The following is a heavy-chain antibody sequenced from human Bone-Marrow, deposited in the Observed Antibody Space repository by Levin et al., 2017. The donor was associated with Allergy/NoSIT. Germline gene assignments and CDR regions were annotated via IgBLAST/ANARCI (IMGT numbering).Heavy chain of an antibody. CDR3: ARGIIGDVRVAHKEAFDI. V-gene: IGHV3-23*01. CDR2: ISGGAEST. D-gene: IGHD2-8*02. CDR1: GFIFDNYA. Sequence: SCVASGFIFDNYAMIWVRQAPGKGLEWVSLISGGAESTYFADSVRGRFTISRDNAKNSLTLQMNSLRAEDTAVYYCARGIIGDVRVAHKEAFDIWGQGTMVSVSS. J-gene: IGHJ3*02.